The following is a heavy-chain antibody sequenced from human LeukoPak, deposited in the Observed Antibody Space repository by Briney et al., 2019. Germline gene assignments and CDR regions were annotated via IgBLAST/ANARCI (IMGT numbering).Heavy chain of an antibody. Sequence: GGSLRLSCAASGFTFSDYYMSWIRQAPGKGLECVSVKGRFTISRDNAKNSLYLQMNSLRAEDTAVYFCAKYYGDYPYYYYYMHVWGKGTAVTVSS. CDR3: AKYYGDYPYYYYYMHV. CDR1: GFTFSDYY. V-gene: IGHV3-11*01. J-gene: IGHJ6*03. D-gene: IGHD4-17*01.